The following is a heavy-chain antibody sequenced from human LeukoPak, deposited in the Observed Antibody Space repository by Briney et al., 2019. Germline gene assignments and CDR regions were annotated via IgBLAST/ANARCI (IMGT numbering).Heavy chain of an antibody. Sequence: GASVKVSCKASGYSFSDYGVTWVRQAPGRGLEWMGWISVSSGTTTYAENFQGRVTLTTDASTTTAYMEVTSLTSDDTAVYYCARDVSRGYMDYWGHGTLVTVAS. CDR2: ISVSSGTT. V-gene: IGHV1-18*01. CDR3: ARDVSRGYMDY. J-gene: IGHJ4*01. CDR1: GYSFSDYG.